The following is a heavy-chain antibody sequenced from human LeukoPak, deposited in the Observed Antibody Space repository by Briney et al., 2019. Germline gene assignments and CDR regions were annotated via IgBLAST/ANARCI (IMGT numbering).Heavy chain of an antibody. D-gene: IGHD4-17*01. Sequence: SVKVSCKASGGTFSSYAISWVRQAPGQGLEWMGRIIPILGIANYAQKFQGRATITADKSTSTAYMELSSLRSEDTAVYYCASGRHDYGDYVCDYWGQGTLVTVSS. CDR2: IIPILGIA. J-gene: IGHJ4*02. CDR3: ASGRHDYGDYVCDY. V-gene: IGHV1-69*04. CDR1: GGTFSSYA.